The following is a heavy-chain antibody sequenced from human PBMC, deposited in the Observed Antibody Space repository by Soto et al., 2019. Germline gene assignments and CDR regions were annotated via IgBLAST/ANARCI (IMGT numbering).Heavy chain of an antibody. CDR3: ARDVGYGLIDY. CDR2: INAYNGNT. J-gene: IGHJ4*02. D-gene: IGHD5-18*01. V-gene: IGHV1-18*01. CDR1: GYTFTSYG. Sequence: QVQLVQSGAEVKKPGASVKVSCKASGYTFTSYGISWVRQAPGQGLEWMGWINAYNGNTNYAQKLQGRVTRTTDTSTNAAYMELRSLRSDDTALYSCARDVGYGLIDYWGQGTLVTVSS.